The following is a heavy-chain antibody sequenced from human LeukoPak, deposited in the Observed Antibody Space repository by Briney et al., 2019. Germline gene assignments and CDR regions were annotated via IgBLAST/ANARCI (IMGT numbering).Heavy chain of an antibody. CDR2: IWYDGSNK. V-gene: IGHV3-33*01. Sequence: PGRSLRLSCAASGFTFSSYGMHWVRQAPGKGLEWVAVIWYDGSNKYYADSVKGRLTISRDNSKNTLYLQMNSLRAEDTAIYYCAREGPCGNSQFDYWGQGTLVTVSS. J-gene: IGHJ4*02. CDR1: GFTFSSYG. D-gene: IGHD2/OR15-2a*01. CDR3: AREGPCGNSQFDY.